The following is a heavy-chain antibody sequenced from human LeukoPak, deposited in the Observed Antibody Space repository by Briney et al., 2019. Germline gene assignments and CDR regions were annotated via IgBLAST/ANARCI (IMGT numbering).Heavy chain of an antibody. D-gene: IGHD6-6*01. CDR3: ARHERSSSLYYYYYYMDV. Sequence: SETLSLTCTVSSGSISSSSYYWGWIRQPPGKGLEWIGSIHYSGSTYYNPSLKSRVTISVDTSKNQFSLKVSSVTAADTAVYYCARHERSSSLYYYYYYMDVWGKGTTVTVSS. J-gene: IGHJ6*03. CDR1: SGSISSSSYY. CDR2: IHYSGST. V-gene: IGHV4-39*01.